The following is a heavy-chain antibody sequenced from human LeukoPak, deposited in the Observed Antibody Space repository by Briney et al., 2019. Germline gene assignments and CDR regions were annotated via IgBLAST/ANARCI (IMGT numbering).Heavy chain of an antibody. J-gene: IGHJ4*02. V-gene: IGHV3-23*01. CDR1: GFTFSSYA. CDR2: ISGSGGST. Sequence: PGGSLRLSCAASGFTFSSYAMSWVRQAPGKGLEWVSAISGSGGSTYYADSVKGRFTISRDNSKNTLYLQMNSLRAEDTAVYYCAKARGLTIFGVVMFFDYWGQGTLVTVSS. CDR3: AKARGLTIFGVVMFFDY. D-gene: IGHD3-3*01.